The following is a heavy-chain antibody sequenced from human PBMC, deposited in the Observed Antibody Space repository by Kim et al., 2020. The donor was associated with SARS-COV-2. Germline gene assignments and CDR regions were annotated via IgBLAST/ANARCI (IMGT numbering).Heavy chain of an antibody. Sequence: GGSLRLSCAASGFIFSTYEMNWVRQAPGKGLEWVSYISTTGANVYYADSVKGRVTISRDNAKNSLYLQMNNLRAEDTAVYYCARDGKFLLGFDSWGQGTLVSVSS. V-gene: IGHV3-48*03. CDR1: GFIFSTYE. CDR3: ARDGKFLLGFDS. D-gene: IGHD3-16*01. J-gene: IGHJ4*02. CDR2: ISTTGANV.